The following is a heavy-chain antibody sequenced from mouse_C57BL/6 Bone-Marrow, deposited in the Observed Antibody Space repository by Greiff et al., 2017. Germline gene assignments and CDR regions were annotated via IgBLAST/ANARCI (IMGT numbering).Heavy chain of an antibody. CDR1: GYTFTNYW. Sequence: VQLQQSGAELVRPGTSVKMSCKASGYTFTNYWIGWAKQRPGHGLEWIGDIYPGGGYTNYNEKFKGKATLTADKSSSTAYMQFSSLTSEDSAIYYCARYDSYWYFDVWGTGTTGTVSS. CDR2: IYPGGGYT. J-gene: IGHJ1*03. V-gene: IGHV1-63*01. CDR3: ARYDSYWYFDV. D-gene: IGHD2-4*01.